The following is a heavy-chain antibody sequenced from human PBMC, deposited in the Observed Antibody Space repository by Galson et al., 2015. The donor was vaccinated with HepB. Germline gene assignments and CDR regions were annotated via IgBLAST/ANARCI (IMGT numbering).Heavy chain of an antibody. CDR2: IKQDGSEK. V-gene: IGHV3-7*01. CDR3: ARLGYDSSGYYLRPGYYFDY. D-gene: IGHD3-22*01. Sequence: SLRLSCPASGFTFSSYWTSWVRQAPGKGLEWVANIKQDGSEKYYVDSVKGRFTISRDNAKNSLYLQMNSLRAEDTAVYYCARLGYDSSGYYLRPGYYFDYWGQGTLVTVSS. J-gene: IGHJ4*02. CDR1: GFTFSSYW.